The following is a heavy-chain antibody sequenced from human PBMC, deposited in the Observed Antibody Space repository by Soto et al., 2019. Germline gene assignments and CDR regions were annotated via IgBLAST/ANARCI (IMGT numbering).Heavy chain of an antibody. J-gene: IGHJ4*02. CDR2: IDWDDDK. Sequence: SGPTLVNPTQTLTLSCTFSGFSLSTSGMCVSWIRQPPGKALEWLALIDWDDDKYYSTSLKTRLTISKDTSKNQVVLTMTNLKTEDTAVYYCTTAHPRGPDYWGQGTLVTVSS. CDR1: GFSLSTSGMC. CDR3: TTAHPRGPDY. D-gene: IGHD2-2*01. V-gene: IGHV2-70*02.